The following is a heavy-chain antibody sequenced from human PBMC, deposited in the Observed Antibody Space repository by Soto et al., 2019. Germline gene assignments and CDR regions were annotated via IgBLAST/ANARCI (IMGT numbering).Heavy chain of an antibody. V-gene: IGHV3-30*18. J-gene: IGHJ2*01. D-gene: IGHD3-10*01. CDR3: AKDSGTYWYFDL. Sequence: QVQLVESGGGVVQPGRSLRLSCAASGFTFSSYGIHWVRQAPGKGLEWVAVISYDGSNKFYADSVKGRFTISRDNSKNTRYLQMNSLRAEDTAVYYCAKDSGTYWYFDLWGRGTLVTVSS. CDR2: ISYDGSNK. CDR1: GFTFSSYG.